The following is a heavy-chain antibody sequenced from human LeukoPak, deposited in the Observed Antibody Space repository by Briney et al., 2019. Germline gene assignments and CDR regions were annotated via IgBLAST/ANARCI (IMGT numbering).Heavy chain of an antibody. CDR1: GFTFDDYA. Sequence: GGSLRLSCAASGFTFDDYAMHWVRQAPGKGLEWVSGISWNSGSIGYADSVKGRFTISRDNAKNSLYLQMKSLRLEDSAIYYCAKDLGYCSGGRCYGLDSWGQGTLVTVSS. V-gene: IGHV3-9*01. J-gene: IGHJ4*02. D-gene: IGHD2-15*01. CDR2: ISWNSGSI. CDR3: AKDLGYCSGGRCYGLDS.